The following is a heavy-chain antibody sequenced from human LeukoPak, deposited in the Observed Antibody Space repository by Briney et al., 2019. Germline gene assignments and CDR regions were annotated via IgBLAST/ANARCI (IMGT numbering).Heavy chain of an antibody. J-gene: IGHJ4*02. CDR3: ATGRSCTTCYLPDY. CDR1: GFTFSSYW. CDR2: INQDGGEK. D-gene: IGHD2-2*01. Sequence: PGGSLRLSCAASGFTFSSYWMSWVRQAPGKGLEWVANINQDGGEKYYVDSVKGRFTISRDNAKNSVYLQMNGLRAEDTAVYHCATGRSCTTCYLPDYWGQGTLVRVSS. V-gene: IGHV3-7*01.